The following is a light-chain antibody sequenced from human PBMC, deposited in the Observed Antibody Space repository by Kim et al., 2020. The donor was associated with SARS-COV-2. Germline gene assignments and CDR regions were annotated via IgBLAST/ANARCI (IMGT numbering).Light chain of an antibody. Sequence: SVKLTCTRSSGHSSYAIAWHQQQPEKGPRYLMKLNSDGSHSKGDGIPDRFSGSSSGAERYLTISSLQSEDEADYYCQTWGTGIRVFGGGTQLTVL. J-gene: IGLJ3*02. V-gene: IGLV4-69*01. CDR3: QTWGTGIRV. CDR1: SGHSSYA. CDR2: LNSDGSH.